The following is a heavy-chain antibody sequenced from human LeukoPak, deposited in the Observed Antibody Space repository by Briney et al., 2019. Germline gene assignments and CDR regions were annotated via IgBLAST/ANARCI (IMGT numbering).Heavy chain of an antibody. CDR1: GGTFSSYA. D-gene: IGHD2-15*01. CDR3: ARESLRGYCSGGTCEEGFDY. Sequence: SVKVSCKASGGTFSSYAISWVRQAPGQGLEWRGGIIPIFGTANYAQRFQDRVTMTRDMSTTTVYMELSSLRSEDTAVYFCARESLRGYCSGGTCEEGFDYWGQGTLVTVSS. J-gene: IGHJ4*02. V-gene: IGHV1-69*06. CDR2: IIPIFGTA.